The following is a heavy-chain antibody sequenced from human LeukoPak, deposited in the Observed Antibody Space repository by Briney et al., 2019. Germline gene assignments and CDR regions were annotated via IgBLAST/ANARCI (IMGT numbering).Heavy chain of an antibody. CDR2: IWYDVSNE. V-gene: IGHV3-33*01. D-gene: IGHD3-10*02. CDR1: GFSFSNSG. CDR3: AREISMFVNAFDL. Sequence: TGGSLRLACAASGFSFSNSGMHWVRQAPGTGLEWVAVIWYDVSNEYYADAVKGRFTISRDNSKNTVHLQMNSLRVEDTSVYYCAREISMFVNAFDLWGQGTLVTVTS. J-gene: IGHJ3*01.